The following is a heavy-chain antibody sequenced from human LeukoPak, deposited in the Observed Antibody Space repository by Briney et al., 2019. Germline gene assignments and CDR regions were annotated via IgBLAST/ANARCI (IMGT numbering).Heavy chain of an antibody. Sequence: GGSLRLSCAASGFTFSSYEIHWVRQAPGKGLEWLSYISSSSSTIYYADSVKGRFAISRDNAKNSLYLQMNSLRAEDTAVYYCARALWFGETFPAYWGQGTLVTVSS. CDR3: ARALWFGETFPAY. V-gene: IGHV3-48*01. J-gene: IGHJ4*02. CDR2: ISSSSSTI. CDR1: GFTFSSYE. D-gene: IGHD3-10*01.